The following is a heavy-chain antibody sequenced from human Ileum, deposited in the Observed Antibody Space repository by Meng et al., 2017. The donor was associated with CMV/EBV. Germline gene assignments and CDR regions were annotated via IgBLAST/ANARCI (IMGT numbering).Heavy chain of an antibody. J-gene: IGHJ4*02. Sequence: GGYYWSWIRQHPGKGLEWIGYIYYSGSTYYNPSLKSRVTISVDTSKNQFSLKLSSVTAADTAVYYCAREGSPPNPGGEGYDTVRVIDYWGQGTLVTVSS. D-gene: IGHD3-16*01. CDR3: AREGSPPNPGGEGYDTVRVIDY. V-gene: IGHV4-31*02. CDR2: IYYSGST. CDR1: GGYY.